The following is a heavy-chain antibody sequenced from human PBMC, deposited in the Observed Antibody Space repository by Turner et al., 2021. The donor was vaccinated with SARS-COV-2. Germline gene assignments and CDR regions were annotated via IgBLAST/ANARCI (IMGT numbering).Heavy chain of an antibody. D-gene: IGHD3-10*01. V-gene: IGHV1-69-2*01. CDR2: VDPEDGET. CDR1: GYTFTDYY. Sequence: EVQLVQYGAEVKKPGATVKISCKVSGYTFTDYYMHWVQQAPGKGLEWMGLVDPEDGETIYAEKFQGRVTITADTSTDTAYMELSSLRSEDTAVYYCARQVASMVRGVISWFDPWGQGTQVTVSS. J-gene: IGHJ5*02. CDR3: ARQVASMVRGVISWFDP.